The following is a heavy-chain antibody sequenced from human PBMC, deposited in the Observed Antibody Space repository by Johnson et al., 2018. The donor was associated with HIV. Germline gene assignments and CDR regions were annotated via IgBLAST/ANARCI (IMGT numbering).Heavy chain of an antibody. CDR2: IRYDGSNK. D-gene: IGHD2-15*01. CDR3: AKAQRVDCSGGSCYHDAFDI. Sequence: QVQLVESGGGVVQPGGSLRLSCAASGFTFSSYGMHWVRQAPGKGLEWVAFIRYDGSNKYYADSVKGRFTIYRDISKNTLYLQMNSLRAEDTAVYYCAKAQRVDCSGGSCYHDAFDIWGQGTMVTVSS. J-gene: IGHJ3*02. CDR1: GFTFSSYG. V-gene: IGHV3-30*02.